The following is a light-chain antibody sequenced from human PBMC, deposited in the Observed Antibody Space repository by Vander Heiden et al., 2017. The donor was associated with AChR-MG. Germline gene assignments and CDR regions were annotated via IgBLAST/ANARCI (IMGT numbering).Light chain of an antibody. V-gene: IGLV3-19*01. J-gene: IGLJ2*01. Sequence: SSELTQDPAVSVALGQTVRITCPGDSLRSYYASWYQQKPGQAPVLVIYGKNNRPSGIPDRCSGSSSGNTASLTITGAQAEDEADYYCNSRDSSGNHVVFGGGTKLTVL. CDR3: NSRDSSGNHVV. CDR1: SLRSYY. CDR2: GKN.